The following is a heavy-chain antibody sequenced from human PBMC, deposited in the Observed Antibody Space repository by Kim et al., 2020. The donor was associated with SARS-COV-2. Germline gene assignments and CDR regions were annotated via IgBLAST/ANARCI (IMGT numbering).Heavy chain of an antibody. J-gene: IGHJ4*02. CDR2: ISTYNGNT. D-gene: IGHD2-2*02. Sequence: ASVKVSCKTSGYTFSDFGITWVRQVPGQGLEWMGWISTYNGNTNHVQKLQGRLTMAADTSTSTSYMELSSLTSDDTAVYFCARGAISSTGRLDYWGQGTLVTVSS. CDR1: GYTFSDFG. V-gene: IGHV1-18*01. CDR3: ARGAISSTGRLDY.